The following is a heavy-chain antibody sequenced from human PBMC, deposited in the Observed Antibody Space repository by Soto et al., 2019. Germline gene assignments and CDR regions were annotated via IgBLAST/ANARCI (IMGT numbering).Heavy chain of an antibody. D-gene: IGHD3-22*01. Sequence: ASVKVSCKASGYTFTSYAMHWVHQAPGQRLEWMGWINAGNGNTKYSQKFQGRVTITRDTSASTAYMELSSLRSEDTAVYYCARAVSSGYYYGPDYWGQGTMVTVSS. V-gene: IGHV1-3*01. CDR1: GYTFTSYA. CDR2: INAGNGNT. J-gene: IGHJ4*02. CDR3: ARAVSSGYYYGPDY.